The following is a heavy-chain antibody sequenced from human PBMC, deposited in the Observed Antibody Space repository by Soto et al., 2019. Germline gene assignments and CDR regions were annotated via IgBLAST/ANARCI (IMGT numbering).Heavy chain of an antibody. CDR1: GGSISSSSYY. J-gene: IGHJ3*02. D-gene: IGHD4-17*01. Sequence: SETLSLTCTVSGGSISSSSYYWGWIRQPPGKGLEWIGSIYYSGSTYYNPSLKSRVTISVDTSKNQFSLKLSSVTAADTAVYYCARTTVTTYADIWGQGTMVT. V-gene: IGHV4-39*01. CDR2: IYYSGST. CDR3: ARTTVTTYADI.